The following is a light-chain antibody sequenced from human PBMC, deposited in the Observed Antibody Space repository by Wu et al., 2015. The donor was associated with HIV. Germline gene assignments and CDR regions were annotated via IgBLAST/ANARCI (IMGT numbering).Light chain of an antibody. Sequence: EIVLTQSPGTLSLSPGERATLSCRASQSVSSGYLAWYQQKPGQAPSLLIYGVSSRATGVPDRFSGSGSGTDFSLAITRLEPEDFAVYYCHHYGSSPHSSGQGTKLEIK. V-gene: IGKV3-20*01. J-gene: IGKJ2*03. CDR3: HHYGSSPHS. CDR2: GVS. CDR1: QSVSSGY.